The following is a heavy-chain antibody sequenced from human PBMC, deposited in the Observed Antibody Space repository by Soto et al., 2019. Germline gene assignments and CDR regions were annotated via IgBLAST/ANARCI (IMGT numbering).Heavy chain of an antibody. CDR1: GASITQYY. J-gene: IGHJ4*02. Sequence: HVQLQESGPGLVKPSETLSLTCTVSGASITQYYWNWILQSPGKGLEWIVSVSSTGRTVYNPSLTSRVTVSLATSEMQFSLPLKSVTAGLTAMCHCARGGGSLYHIHEFDCWGQGTLVTCSS. D-gene: IGHD2-2*02. V-gene: IGHV4-59*01. CDR2: VSSTGRT. CDR3: ARGGGSLYHIHEFDC.